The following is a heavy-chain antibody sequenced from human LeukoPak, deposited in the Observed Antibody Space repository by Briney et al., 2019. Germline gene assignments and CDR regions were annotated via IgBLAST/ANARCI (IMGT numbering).Heavy chain of an antibody. CDR1: GFTFSTYA. CDR2: ISGDGGST. D-gene: IGHD6-19*01. V-gene: IGHV3-43*02. Sequence: PGGSLRLSCAASGFTFSTYAMSWVRQAPGKGLEWVSLISGDGGSTYYADSVKGRFTISRDNSKNSLYLQMNSLRTEDTTLYYCAKDIGGWYYFDYWGQGTLVTVSS. J-gene: IGHJ4*02. CDR3: AKDIGGWYYFDY.